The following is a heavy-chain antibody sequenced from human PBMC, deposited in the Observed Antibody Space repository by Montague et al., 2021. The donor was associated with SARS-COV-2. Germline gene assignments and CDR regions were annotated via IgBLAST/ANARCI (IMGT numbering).Heavy chain of an antibody. V-gene: IGHV4-39*01. CDR2: IYYSGST. D-gene: IGHD4-17*01. CDR1: GGSIRTSSYY. J-gene: IGHJ3*02. CDR3: AMRGGALDAFDI. Sequence: SETLSLTCTVSGGSIRTSSYYWGWIRQPPGKGLDWIGSIYYSGSTYYYPSLKSRVTISVDTSKNQFSLELSSVTAADTAVYYCAMRGGALDAFDIWGQGTMVIVSS.